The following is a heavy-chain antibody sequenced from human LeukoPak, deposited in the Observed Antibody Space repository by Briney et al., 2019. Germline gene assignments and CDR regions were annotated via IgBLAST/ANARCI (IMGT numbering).Heavy chain of an antibody. CDR2: IGTAGDT. CDR1: GFTFSSYD. J-gene: IGHJ4*02. Sequence: GGSLRLSCAASGFTFSSYDMHWVRQATGKGLEWVSAIGTAGDTYYPGSVKGRFTISRENAKNSLYLQMDGLRAGDTAVYYCARGGPYEPPDYWGQGTLVTVSS. CDR3: ARGGPYEPPDY. D-gene: IGHD3-3*01. V-gene: IGHV3-13*01.